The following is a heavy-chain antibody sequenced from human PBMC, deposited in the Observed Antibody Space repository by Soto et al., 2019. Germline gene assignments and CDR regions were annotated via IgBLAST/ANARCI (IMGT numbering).Heavy chain of an antibody. D-gene: IGHD6-13*01. CDR2: ISSSSSYI. CDR1: GFTFSSYS. CDR3: AREEDPIAAAHY. J-gene: IGHJ4*02. Sequence: GGSRRLSCAASGFTFSSYSMNWVRQAPGKGLEWVSSISSSSSYIYYADSVKGRFTISRDNAKNSLYLQMNSLRAEDTAVYYCAREEDPIAAAHYWGQGTLVTVSS. V-gene: IGHV3-21*01.